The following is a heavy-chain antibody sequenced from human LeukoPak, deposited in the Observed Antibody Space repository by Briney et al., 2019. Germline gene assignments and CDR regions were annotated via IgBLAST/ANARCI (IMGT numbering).Heavy chain of an antibody. J-gene: IGHJ4*02. D-gene: IGHD3-22*01. V-gene: IGHV3-23*01. Sequence: GGSLRLSCAASGFSFSSYAMSWVRQAPGKGLEWVSSISGSGSNTYYADSVKGRFTISRDNSKNTLYLQMNSLRAEDTAVYYCAKSPTYYYDTSGYRYFDYWGQGTLVTVSS. CDR3: AKSPTYYYDTSGYRYFDY. CDR1: GFSFSSYA. CDR2: ISGSGSNT.